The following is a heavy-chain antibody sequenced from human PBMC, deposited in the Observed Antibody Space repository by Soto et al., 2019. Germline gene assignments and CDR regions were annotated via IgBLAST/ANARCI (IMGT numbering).Heavy chain of an antibody. D-gene: IGHD6-6*01. CDR3: ARDEIAARPSSGSFHYCYGMDG. Sequence: QVQLVQSGAEVKKPGASVKVSCKASGYTFTSYGISWVRQAPGQGLEWMGWISAYNGNTNYAQKLQGRVTMTTDTSTSTAYMELRSLRSDDTAVYYCARDEIAARPSSGSFHYCYGMDGWGQGTTVTVSS. V-gene: IGHV1-18*01. CDR1: GYTFTSYG. J-gene: IGHJ6*02. CDR2: ISAYNGNT.